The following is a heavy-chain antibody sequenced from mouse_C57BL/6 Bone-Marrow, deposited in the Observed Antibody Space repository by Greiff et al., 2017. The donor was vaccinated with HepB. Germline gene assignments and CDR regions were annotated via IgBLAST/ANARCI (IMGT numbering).Heavy chain of an antibody. CDR2: INPNNGGT. D-gene: IGHD1-1*01. J-gene: IGHJ3*01. Sequence: VQLQQSGPELVKPGASVKMSCKASGYTFTDYNMHWVKQSHGKSLEWIGYINPNNGGTSYNQKFKGKATLTVNKSSSTAYMELRSLTSEDSAVYYCARQVYYYGSSYLGFAYWGQGTLVTVSA. CDR1: GYTFTDYN. CDR3: ARQVYYYGSSYLGFAY. V-gene: IGHV1-22*01.